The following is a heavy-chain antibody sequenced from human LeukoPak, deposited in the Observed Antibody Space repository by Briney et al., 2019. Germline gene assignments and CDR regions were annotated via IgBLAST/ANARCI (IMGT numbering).Heavy chain of an antibody. Sequence: PGGSLRLSCAASGFTFSSYAMTWVRQAAGKGLEWVSSISYSGDSTYYADSVKGRFTISRDNSKNTLYLQMNSLRAEDTAVYYCAKDSVRNYYDSSGYYPFDYWGQGTLVTVSS. D-gene: IGHD3-22*01. CDR3: AKDSVRNYYDSSGYYPFDY. J-gene: IGHJ4*02. CDR2: ISYSGDST. CDR1: GFTFSSYA. V-gene: IGHV3-23*01.